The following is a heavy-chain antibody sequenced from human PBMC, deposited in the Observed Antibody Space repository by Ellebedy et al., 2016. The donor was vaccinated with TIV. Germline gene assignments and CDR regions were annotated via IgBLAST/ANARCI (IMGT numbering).Heavy chain of an antibody. V-gene: IGHV3-11*01. CDR3: AKEGPGVGGWAFDY. CDR1: GFTFSDYY. CDR2: ISSSGSTI. D-gene: IGHD6-19*01. J-gene: IGHJ4*02. Sequence: GESLKISCAASGFTFSDYYMSWIRQAPGKGLEWVSYISSSGSTIYYADSVKGRFTISRDNSKNSLYLQMNSLRTEDTALYYCAKEGPGVGGWAFDYWGQGTLVTVSS.